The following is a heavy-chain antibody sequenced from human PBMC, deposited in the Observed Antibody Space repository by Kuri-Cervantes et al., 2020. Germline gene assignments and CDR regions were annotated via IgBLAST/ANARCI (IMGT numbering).Heavy chain of an antibody. CDR1: GGSISGYY. CDR3: ARQMTTMTTRGYFQH. J-gene: IGHJ1*01. CDR2: INHSGNT. Sequence: ESLKISCTVSGGSISGYYWSWIRQPPGKGLEWIGEINHSGNTNHNPSLKSRVTISVDTSKNQFSLKLTSVTAADTAVYYCARQMTTMTTRGYFQHWGQGTLVTVSS. V-gene: IGHV4-34*01. D-gene: IGHD4-17*01.